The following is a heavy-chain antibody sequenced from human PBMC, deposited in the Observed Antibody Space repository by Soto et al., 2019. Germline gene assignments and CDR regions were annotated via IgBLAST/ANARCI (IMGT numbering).Heavy chain of an antibody. CDR2: LSSNGVGT. J-gene: IGHJ6*03. Sequence: EVQLAESGGGLAQPGGSLRLSCAASGFTLSGYAMDWVRQAPGKGLEYVSGLSSNGVGTYYANSVQGRFTISRDNSKNTVYLQMGSLRPEDMAVYYCARRDRPDFDYMDVWGKGTTVTVSS. CDR1: GFTLSGYA. D-gene: IGHD6-6*01. V-gene: IGHV3-64*01. CDR3: ARRDRPDFDYMDV.